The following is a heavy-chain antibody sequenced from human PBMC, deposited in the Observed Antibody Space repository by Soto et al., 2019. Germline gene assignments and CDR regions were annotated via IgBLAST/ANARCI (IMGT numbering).Heavy chain of an antibody. V-gene: IGHV4-61*01. CDR2: IYYSEST. D-gene: IGHD2-8*01. Sequence: PXGTLSLTFRVCGDPVSSTKYYWSWIRQPPGKGLEWIGYIYYSESTNYNPSLKSRVTLSVDTSKNQFSLQLTSVTAADTAVYFCVSWVSAHFDYWGHGTPVTVSS. CDR3: VSWVSAHFDY. CDR1: GDPVSSTKYY. J-gene: IGHJ4*01.